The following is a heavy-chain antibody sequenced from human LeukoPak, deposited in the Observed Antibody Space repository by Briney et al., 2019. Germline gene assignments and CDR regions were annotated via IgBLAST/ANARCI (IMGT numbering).Heavy chain of an antibody. CDR3: VRVKGSYFDY. V-gene: IGHV3-48*01. D-gene: IGHD2-15*01. CDR2: ISSSGSAI. Sequence: GGSLRLSCAASGFPLSSYSINWVLQAPGKGLEWVSYISSSGSAIYYVDSVKGRFAVSRDNAKNSLFLQMNSPRAEDTAVYYCVRVKGSYFDYWGQGALVTVSS. CDR1: GFPLSSYS. J-gene: IGHJ4*02.